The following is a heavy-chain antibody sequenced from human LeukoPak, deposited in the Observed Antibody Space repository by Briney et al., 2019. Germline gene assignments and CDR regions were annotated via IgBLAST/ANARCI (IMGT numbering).Heavy chain of an antibody. D-gene: IGHD3-22*01. CDR2: INHSGST. CDR1: GGSFSGYY. Sequence: SETLSLTCAVYGGSFSGYYWSWIRQPPGKGLEWIGEINHSGSTNYNPSLKSRVTISVDTSKNQFSLKLSSVTAADTAVYYCARGRHDSSGQNLDYWGQGTLVTVSS. V-gene: IGHV4-34*01. CDR3: ARGRHDSSGQNLDY. J-gene: IGHJ4*02.